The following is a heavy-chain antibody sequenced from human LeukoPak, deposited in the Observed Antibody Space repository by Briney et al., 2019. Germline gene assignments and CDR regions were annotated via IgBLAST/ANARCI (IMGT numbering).Heavy chain of an antibody. CDR1: GFIFRNYP. CDR2: ISYDGSNK. D-gene: IGHD1-26*01. CDR3: AKDRGSGSYSVDY. J-gene: IGHJ4*02. Sequence: GGSLRLSCVGSGFIFRNYPMYWVRQAPGKGLEWVAVISYDGSNKYYADSVKGRFTISRDNSKNTLYLQMNSLRAEDTAVYYCAKDRGSGSYSVDYWGQGTLVTVSS. V-gene: IGHV3-30*04.